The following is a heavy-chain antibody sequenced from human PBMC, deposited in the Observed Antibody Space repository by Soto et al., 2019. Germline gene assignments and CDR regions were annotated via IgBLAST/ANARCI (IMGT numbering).Heavy chain of an antibody. V-gene: IGHV1-46*01. J-gene: IGHJ5*02. CDR1: GYTFISYY. CDR3: ARGVGSGTYYNQYNWFDP. CDR2: INPSGGAT. D-gene: IGHD3-10*01. Sequence: ASVKVSCKASGYTFISYYMHLLRQAPGQGLEWMGIINPSGGATSYAQKLQGRVTMTTDTSTSTAYMELRSLRSDDTAVYYCARGVGSGTYYNQYNWFDPWGQGTLVTVSS.